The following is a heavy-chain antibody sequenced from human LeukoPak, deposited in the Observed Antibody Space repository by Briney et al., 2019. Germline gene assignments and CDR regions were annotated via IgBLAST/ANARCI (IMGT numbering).Heavy chain of an antibody. D-gene: IGHD4-17*01. CDR2: ISYDGSNK. CDR3: ARDHTVTTLYYYYGMDV. Sequence: QPGRSLRLSCAASGFTFSSYAMHWVRQAPGEGLEWVAVISYDGSNKYYADSVKGRFTISRDNSKNTLYLQMNSLRAEDTAVYYCARDHTVTTLYYYYGMDVWGQGTTVTVSS. V-gene: IGHV3-30*04. CDR1: GFTFSSYA. J-gene: IGHJ6*02.